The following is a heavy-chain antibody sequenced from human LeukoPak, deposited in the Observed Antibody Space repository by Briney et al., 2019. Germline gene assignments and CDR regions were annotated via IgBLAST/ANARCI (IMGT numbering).Heavy chain of an antibody. CDR1: GYSFTAIW. CDR3: ARPVGPGIPMTTPLSDYHYYHGMDV. D-gene: IGHD4-11*01. V-gene: IGHV5-51*01. Sequence: GESLKISCKGSGYSFTAIWIAWVRQMPGKGLEWMGIIYPGDSSTTYSPSFQGQGTISADKSITTAYLQWASLKASDPAIYSCARPVGPGIPMTTPLSDYHYYHGMDVWGKGTTVTVSS. J-gene: IGHJ6*04. CDR2: IYPGDSST.